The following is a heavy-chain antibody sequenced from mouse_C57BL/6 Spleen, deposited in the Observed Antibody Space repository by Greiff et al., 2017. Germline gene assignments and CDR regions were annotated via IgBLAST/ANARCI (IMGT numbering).Heavy chain of an antibody. V-gene: IGHV1-15*01. CDR3: TRSGDYDSPWFAY. CDR1: GYTFTDYE. CDR2: IDPETGGT. Sequence: VQLQQSGAELVRPGASVTLSCKASGYTFTDYEMHWVKQTPVHGLEWIGAIDPETGGTAYNQKFKGKAILTADKSSSTAYMELRSLTSEDSAVYYCTRSGDYDSPWFAYWGQGTLVTVSA. J-gene: IGHJ3*01. D-gene: IGHD2-4*01.